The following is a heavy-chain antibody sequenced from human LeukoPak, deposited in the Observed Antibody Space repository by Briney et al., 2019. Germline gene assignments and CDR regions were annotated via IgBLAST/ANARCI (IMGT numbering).Heavy chain of an antibody. J-gene: IGHJ3*02. D-gene: IGHD2-15*01. V-gene: IGHV3-48*03. CDR3: ARAGEDIVVVVAARNAFDI. CDR2: ISSSGSTI. Sequence: PGGSLRLTCAASGFTFSSYEMNWVRQAPGKGLEWVSYISSSGSTIYYADSVKGRFTIFRDNAKNSLYLQMNSLRAEDTAVYYCARAGEDIVVVVAARNAFDIWGQGTMVTVSS. CDR1: GFTFSSYE.